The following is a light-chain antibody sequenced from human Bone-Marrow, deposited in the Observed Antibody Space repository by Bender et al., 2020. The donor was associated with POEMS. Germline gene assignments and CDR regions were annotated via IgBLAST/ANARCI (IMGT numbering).Light chain of an antibody. CDR1: SSNFGNNA. J-gene: IGLJ3*02. Sequence: QSVHNKPPSASGTPGQSVTISCSGTSSNFGNNAANWYQHVPGTAPKLLIYSNNQRPSGVPDRFSASTSGTSASLAISGLHSDDEADYYCSSWDDSLNGWVFGGGTKLTVL. CDR3: SSWDDSLNGWV. V-gene: IGLV1-44*01. CDR2: SNN.